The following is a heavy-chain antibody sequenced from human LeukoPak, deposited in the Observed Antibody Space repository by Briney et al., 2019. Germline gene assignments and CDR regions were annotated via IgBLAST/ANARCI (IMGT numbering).Heavy chain of an antibody. Sequence: QPGGSLRLSCAASGFTFSSYSMNWVRQAPGKWLEWVSYISSSSSTIYYADSVKGRFTISRDNAKNSLYLQMNSLRAEDTAVYYCAREGEWELPLYCFDYWGQGTLVTVSS. CDR3: AREGEWELPLYCFDY. V-gene: IGHV3-48*01. D-gene: IGHD1-26*01. CDR1: GFTFSSYS. J-gene: IGHJ4*02. CDR2: ISSSSSTI.